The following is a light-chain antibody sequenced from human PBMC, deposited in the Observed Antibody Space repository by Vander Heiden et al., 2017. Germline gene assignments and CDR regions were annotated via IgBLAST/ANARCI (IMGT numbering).Light chain of an antibody. J-gene: IGKJ1*01. CDR2: LGS. Sequence: VLTQSPLFLPVTPGESASISCRSSQSLLYRDGNNYLDWYLQKPGQSPQLLIYLGSTRASGVPERFTGSGSGTDFALKITGVEAEDVGIYYCMQPLQTPRTFGQGIKVEI. V-gene: IGKV2-28*01. CDR1: QSLLYRDGNNY. CDR3: MQPLQTPRT.